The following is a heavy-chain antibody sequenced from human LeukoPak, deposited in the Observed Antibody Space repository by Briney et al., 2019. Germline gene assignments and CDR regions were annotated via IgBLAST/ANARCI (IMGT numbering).Heavy chain of an antibody. J-gene: IGHJ4*02. CDR1: GGSISSYY. CDR3: ARLRDGRWLLEY. D-gene: IGHD3-10*01. V-gene: IGHV4-39*01. CDR2: IRHRGNT. Sequence: KTSETLSLTCTVSGGSISSYYWGWIRQPPGKGLEWIASIRHRGNTFYNPSFKSRVTISVDTSNNRLSLRLSSVTAADTAVYYCARLRDGRWLLEYWGQGTLVTVSS.